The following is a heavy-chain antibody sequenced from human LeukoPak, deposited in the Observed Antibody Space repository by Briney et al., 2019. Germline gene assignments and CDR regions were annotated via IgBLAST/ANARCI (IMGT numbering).Heavy chain of an antibody. J-gene: IGHJ5*02. CDR3: ARALGYCSGGSCTRGYNWFDP. CDR1: GGSLSGYF. CDR2: IYYGGST. D-gene: IGHD2-15*01. V-gene: IGHV4-59*05. Sequence: SETLSLTCAVYGGSLSGYFWSWIRQPPGKGLEWIGSIYYGGSTYYNPSLKSRVTISVDTSMNQFSLKLSFVTTADTAVYYCARALGYCSGGSCTRGYNWFDPWGQGTLVTVPS.